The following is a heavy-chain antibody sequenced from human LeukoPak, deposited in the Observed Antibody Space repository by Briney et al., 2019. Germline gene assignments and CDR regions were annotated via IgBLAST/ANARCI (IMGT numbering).Heavy chain of an antibody. D-gene: IGHD5-12*01. CDR2: INSDGSSI. CDR3: AREGRVSGYDFDC. Sequence: GGSLRLSCAASGFTFSSYWMHWVRQAPGKGLVRVSRINSDGSSITYADSVKGRFTISRDNAKNTLYLQMSSLRVEDTAVYYCAREGRVSGYDFDCWGQGTLVTDSS. J-gene: IGHJ4*02. CDR1: GFTFSSYW. V-gene: IGHV3-74*03.